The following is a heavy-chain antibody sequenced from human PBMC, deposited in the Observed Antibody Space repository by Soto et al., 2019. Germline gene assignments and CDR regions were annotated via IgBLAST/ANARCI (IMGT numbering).Heavy chain of an antibody. CDR1: GFTFSIYG. CDR2: ISYDGSNK. D-gene: IGHD3-3*01. CDR3: AKDKDLYDFWSGYYTGNFDY. Sequence: GGSLRLSFAASGFTFSIYGMHWVRQAPGKGLEWVAVISYDGSNKYYADSVKGRFTISRDNSKNTLYLQMNSLRAEDTAVYYCAKDKDLYDFWSGYYTGNFDYWGQGTLVTVSS. J-gene: IGHJ4*02. V-gene: IGHV3-30*18.